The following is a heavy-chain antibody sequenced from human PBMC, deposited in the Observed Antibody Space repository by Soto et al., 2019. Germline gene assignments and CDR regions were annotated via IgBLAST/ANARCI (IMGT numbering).Heavy chain of an antibody. CDR3: AREGCSGGSCYSLSGSYYYYYGMDV. CDR2: IWYDGSNK. D-gene: IGHD2-15*01. V-gene: IGHV3-33*01. CDR1: GFTFSSYG. J-gene: IGHJ6*02. Sequence: GGSLRLSCAAPGFTFSSYGMHWVRQAPGKGLEWVAVIWYDGSNKYYADSVKGRFTISRDNSKNTLYLQMNSLRAEDTAVYYCAREGCSGGSCYSLSGSYYYYYGMDVWGQGTTVTVSS.